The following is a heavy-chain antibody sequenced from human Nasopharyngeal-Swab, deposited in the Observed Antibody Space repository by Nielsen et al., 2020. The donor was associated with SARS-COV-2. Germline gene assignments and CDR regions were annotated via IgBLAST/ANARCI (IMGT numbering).Heavy chain of an antibody. Sequence: GSLRLSCTVSGGSISSSSYYWGWIRQPPGKGLEWIGSIYYSGGTYYNPSLKSRVTISVDTSKNQFSLKLSSVTAADTAVYYCARVYYDSSGYYYYYYYYYMDVWGKGTTVTVSS. CDR1: GGSISSSSYY. CDR3: ARVYYDSSGYYYYYYYYYMDV. V-gene: IGHV4-39*07. D-gene: IGHD3-22*01. J-gene: IGHJ6*03. CDR2: IYYSGGT.